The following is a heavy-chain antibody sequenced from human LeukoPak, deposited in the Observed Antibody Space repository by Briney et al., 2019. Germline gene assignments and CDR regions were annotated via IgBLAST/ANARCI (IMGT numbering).Heavy chain of an antibody. CDR1: GFTFSDYY. Sequence: GGSLRLSCAASGFTFSDYYMRWLRQPPGERLEWVSYMSSSGSTIYYAASVKGRFTISRDNAKNSLYLQMNSLRAEDTAVYYCARDPYYSSGYYRYGMDVWGEGTTVTVSS. CDR2: MSSSGSTI. D-gene: IGHD3-22*01. CDR3: ARDPYYSSGYYRYGMDV. V-gene: IGHV3-11*01. J-gene: IGHJ6*01.